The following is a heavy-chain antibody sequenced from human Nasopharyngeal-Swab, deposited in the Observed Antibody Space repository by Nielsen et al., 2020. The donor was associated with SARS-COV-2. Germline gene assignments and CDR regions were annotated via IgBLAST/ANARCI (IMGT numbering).Heavy chain of an antibody. CDR1: GFTFSKFY. D-gene: IGHD6-13*01. CDR2: IKQDGSGS. Sequence: GESLKTSCAAPGFTFSKFYMSWVRQAAGKGLEWVANIKQDGSGSYYVDSVKGRFTISRDDANNSLYLQMNSLRAGDTGVYYCARGGSSFPFDYWGPGTLVTVSS. CDR3: ARGGSSFPFDY. V-gene: IGHV3-7*01. J-gene: IGHJ4*02.